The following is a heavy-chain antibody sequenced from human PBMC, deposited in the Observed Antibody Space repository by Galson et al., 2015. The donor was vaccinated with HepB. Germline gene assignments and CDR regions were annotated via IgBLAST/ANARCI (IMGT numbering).Heavy chain of an antibody. CDR2: ISSSSSTI. J-gene: IGHJ6*03. D-gene: IGHD6-19*01. V-gene: IGHV3-48*01. CDR1: GFTFSSYS. CDR3: ARDRSYYYYMDV. Sequence: SLRLSCAASGFTFSSYSMNWVRQAPGKGLEWVSYISSSSSTIYYADSVKGRFTISRDNAKNSLYLQMNSLRAEDTAVYYCARDRSYYYYMDVWGKGTTVTVSS.